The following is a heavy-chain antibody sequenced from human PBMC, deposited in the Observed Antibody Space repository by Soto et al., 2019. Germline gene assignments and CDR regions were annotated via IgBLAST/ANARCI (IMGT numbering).Heavy chain of an antibody. J-gene: IGHJ4*02. CDR2: ISWNSGSI. D-gene: IGHD3-10*01. CDR1: GFTFDDYA. Sequence: PGGSLRLSCAASGFTFDDYAMHWVRQAPGKGLEWVSGISWNSGSIGYADSVKGRFTISRDNAKNSLYLQMNSLRAEDTALYYCVRGVRYYFDYWGQGTLVTVSS. V-gene: IGHV3-9*01. CDR3: VRGVRYYFDY.